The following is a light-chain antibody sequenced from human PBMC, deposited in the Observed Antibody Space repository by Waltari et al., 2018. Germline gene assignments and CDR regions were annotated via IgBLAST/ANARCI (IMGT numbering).Light chain of an antibody. Sequence: QSALTQPASVSGSPGQSITISCTGTSSDVRNYNRVFWYQPHPGKAPKLMIYAVSKRPSGVSDRFSGSKSGDMASLTISGLQPEDEAEYFCSSYAGSSKGVFGGGTKVTVL. CDR2: AVS. J-gene: IGLJ2*01. CDR1: SSDVRNYNR. CDR3: SSYAGSSKGV. V-gene: IGLV2-23*02.